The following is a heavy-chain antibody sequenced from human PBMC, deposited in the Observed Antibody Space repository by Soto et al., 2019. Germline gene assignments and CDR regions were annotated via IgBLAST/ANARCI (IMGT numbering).Heavy chain of an antibody. CDR1: GFIFRNYG. J-gene: IGHJ4*02. CDR2: ISGSGSVT. Sequence: GGSLRLACGASGFIFRNYGLSWVRQAPGKGLEWVSDISGSGSVTNYADSVKGRFTISRDNSNNTLSLQMDSLRAEDTAVYYCAKGGVAAARGYFDHWGQGTRVTVSS. V-gene: IGHV3-23*01. D-gene: IGHD6-13*01. CDR3: AKGGVAAARGYFDH.